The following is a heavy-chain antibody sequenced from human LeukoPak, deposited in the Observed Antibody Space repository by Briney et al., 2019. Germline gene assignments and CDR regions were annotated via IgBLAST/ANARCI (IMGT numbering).Heavy chain of an antibody. Sequence: GGSLRLSCAASGFTFSDYYMSWIRQAPGKGLEWVSYISSSGTTIYYADSVKGRFTISRDNAKNTLYLQMNSLRAEDAAVYYCISEVGKGSHWGQGTLVTVSS. J-gene: IGHJ4*02. CDR3: ISEVGKGSH. CDR1: GFTFSDYY. V-gene: IGHV3-11*04. D-gene: IGHD1-26*01. CDR2: ISSSGTTI.